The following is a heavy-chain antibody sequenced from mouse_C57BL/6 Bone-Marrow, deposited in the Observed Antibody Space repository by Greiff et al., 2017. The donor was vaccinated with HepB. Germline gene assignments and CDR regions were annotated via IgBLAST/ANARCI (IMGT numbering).Heavy chain of an antibody. CDR3: ARCGFTVPFAY. Sequence: VQLQESGAELARPGASVKLSCKASGYTFTSYGISWVKQRTGQGLEWIGEIYPRSGNTYYNEKFKGKATLTADKSSSTAYMELRSLTSEDSAVYFCARCGFTVPFAYWGQGTLVTVSA. CDR1: GYTFTSYG. CDR2: IYPRSGNT. J-gene: IGHJ3*01. V-gene: IGHV1-81*01. D-gene: IGHD1-1*01.